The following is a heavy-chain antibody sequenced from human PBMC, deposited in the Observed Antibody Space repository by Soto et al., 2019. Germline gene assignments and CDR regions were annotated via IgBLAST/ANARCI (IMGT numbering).Heavy chain of an antibody. J-gene: IGHJ6*02. V-gene: IGHV3-15*01. CDR2: IKSKTDGGTT. CDR1: GFTFSNAW. D-gene: IGHD4-17*01. CDR3: TKPTTYYYYGMDV. Sequence: GGSLRLSCAASGFTFSNAWMSWARQAPGKGLEWVGRIKSKTDGGTTDYAAPVKGRFTISRDDSKNTMYLQMNSLKTEDTAVYYCTKPTTYYYYGMDVWGQGTTVTVSS.